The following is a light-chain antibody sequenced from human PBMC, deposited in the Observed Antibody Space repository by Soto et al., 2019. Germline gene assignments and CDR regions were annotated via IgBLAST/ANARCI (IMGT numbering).Light chain of an antibody. CDR1: QSISSW. V-gene: IGKV1-5*01. J-gene: IGKJ1*01. CDR3: QQYNSYSQT. CDR2: DAS. Sequence: DIQMTQSPSTLSASVGDRVTITCRASQSISSWLAWYQQKPGKAPKLLIYDASSFESGVPSRFSGSGSGTEFTLTISSLQPDDFATYYRQQYNSYSQTFGQGTKVDIK.